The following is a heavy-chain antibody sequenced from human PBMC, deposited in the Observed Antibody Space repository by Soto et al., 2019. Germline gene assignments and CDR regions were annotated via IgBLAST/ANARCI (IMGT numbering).Heavy chain of an antibody. V-gene: IGHV5-51*01. CDR3: ARSDTAYYYYYAMDV. D-gene: IGHD2-21*02. J-gene: IGHJ6*02. Sequence: GESLKISCKGSGYSFTNYWIAWVRQMPGKGLECMGIIYPGESETRYSPSFQGQVTISADKSINTAYLQWSSLKASDTAMYYCARSDTAYYYYYAMDVWGQGTTVTVSS. CDR1: GYSFTNYW. CDR2: IYPGESET.